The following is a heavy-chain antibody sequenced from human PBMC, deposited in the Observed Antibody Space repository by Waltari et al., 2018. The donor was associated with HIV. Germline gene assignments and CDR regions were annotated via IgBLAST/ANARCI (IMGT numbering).Heavy chain of an antibody. CDR3: VKDLKFSVTTSYTFDM. CDR1: GFIFGSYT. CDR2: IAHDGSSE. J-gene: IGHJ3*02. V-gene: IGHV3-30*15. Sequence: QVQLVESGGGVVQPGTSLRLACTASGFIFGSYTMHWVRQAPGNVLEWVSLIAHDGSSEYYADSVKGRFSISRDNSKSTLSLQLSSLKPEDTALYYCVKDLKFSVTTSYTFDMWGQGTMLTVSS. D-gene: IGHD4-17*01.